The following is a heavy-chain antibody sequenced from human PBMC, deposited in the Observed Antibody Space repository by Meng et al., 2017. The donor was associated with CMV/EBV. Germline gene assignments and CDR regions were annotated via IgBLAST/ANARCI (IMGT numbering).Heavy chain of an antibody. V-gene: IGHV4-38-2*02. D-gene: IGHD3-3*01. CDR3: ARSITIFGVVMGFDP. J-gene: IGHJ5*02. CDR1: GYSISSGYC. Sequence: SETLSLTCTVSGYSISSGYCWGWIRQPPGKGLEWIGSIYHSGSTYYNPSLKSRVTISVDTSKNQFSLKLSSVTAADTAVYYCARSITIFGVVMGFDPWGQGTLVTVSS. CDR2: IYHSGST.